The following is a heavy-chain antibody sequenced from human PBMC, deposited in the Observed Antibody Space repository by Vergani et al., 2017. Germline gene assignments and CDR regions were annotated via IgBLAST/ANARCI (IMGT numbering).Heavy chain of an antibody. CDR3: AKKSGYIYGSFDY. CDR2: ISEHGDRT. CDR1: GFTFSNSA. V-gene: IGHV3-23*01. Sequence: EVHLLESGGGQVEAGGSLRLSCVASGFTFSNSAMSWVRQTSGKGLEWVSAISEHGDRTYYADSVKGRFTISRDNSKNTLYLQMDSLRADDTALYYCAKKSGYIYGSFDYWGQGALVTVSS. D-gene: IGHD5-12*01. J-gene: IGHJ4*02.